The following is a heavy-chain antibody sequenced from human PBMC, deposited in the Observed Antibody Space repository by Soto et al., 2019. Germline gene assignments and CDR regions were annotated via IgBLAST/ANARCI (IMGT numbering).Heavy chain of an antibody. CDR1: GGSISSGGYS. J-gene: IGHJ4*02. CDR2: IYHSGST. Sequence: PSETLSLTCAVSGGSISSGGYSWSWIRQPPGKGLEWIGYIYHSGSTYYNPSLKSRVTISVDRSKNQFSLKLSSVTAADTAVYYCASSTSYDFWSGYSRDYWGQGTLVTVSS. V-gene: IGHV4-30-2*01. D-gene: IGHD3-3*01. CDR3: ASSTSYDFWSGYSRDY.